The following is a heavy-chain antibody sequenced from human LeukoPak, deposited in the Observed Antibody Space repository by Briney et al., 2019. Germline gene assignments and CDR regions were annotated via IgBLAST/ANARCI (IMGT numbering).Heavy chain of an antibody. CDR3: ARDHRPGRSTVKAPVV. D-gene: IGHD4-11*01. V-gene: IGHV3-30-3*01. CDR2: ISYDGSTK. J-gene: IGHJ4*02. Sequence: GALRLSCADSGFTFSNYAMHWVRQPPGKGLEWVAVISYDGSTKYYADSVKGRFIISRDNSKNTLYLQMNTLRPEDTAVYYCARDHRPGRSTVKAPVVWGQGTLVTVSS. CDR1: GFTFSNYA.